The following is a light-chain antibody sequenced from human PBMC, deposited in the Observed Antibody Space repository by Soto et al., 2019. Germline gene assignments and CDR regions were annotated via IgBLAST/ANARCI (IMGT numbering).Light chain of an antibody. V-gene: IGKV3-15*01. Sequence: EIVMTQSPATLSVSPGERATLSCRASQSVTSRLAWYQQKPGQAPRLLIYGASTRATGIPARFSGSGSGTEFTLTISSLQSEDFAVYYCQHYNNWPSYTFGQGTKLEIK. CDR2: GAS. CDR3: QHYNNWPSYT. CDR1: QSVTSR. J-gene: IGKJ2*01.